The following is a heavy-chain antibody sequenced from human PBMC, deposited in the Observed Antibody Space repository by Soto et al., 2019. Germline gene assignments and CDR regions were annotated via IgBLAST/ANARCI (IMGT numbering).Heavy chain of an antibody. Sequence: GGSLRLSCETSGFTFTDYGMSWVRQAPGKGLEWLSNINGNSRRTLYTESVRGRFTISRDNSKNTLYLHMTSLRAEDTALYHCTRDQRTNWQTDYWGQGALVTVSS. CDR2: INGNSRRT. D-gene: IGHD1-1*01. J-gene: IGHJ4*02. V-gene: IGHV3-23*01. CDR3: TRDQRTNWQTDY. CDR1: GFTFTDYG.